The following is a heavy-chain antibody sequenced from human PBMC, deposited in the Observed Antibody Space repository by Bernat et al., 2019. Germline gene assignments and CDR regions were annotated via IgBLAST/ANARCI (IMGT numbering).Heavy chain of an antibody. D-gene: IGHD3-10*01. CDR1: GGSIGRTNW. J-gene: IGHJ4*02. CDR2: IDHRGGT. Sequence: QVQLHESGPGLVAPSGTLSLTCAVSGGSIGRTNWWNWARQPPGKGQEWSGEIDHRGGTSYNPSLRSRVTISVDKSKNQISLQLSSMAAADSAVYYCAANCFGSGGFHYWGQGTLVTVSS. CDR3: AANCFGSGGFHY. V-gene: IGHV4-4*02.